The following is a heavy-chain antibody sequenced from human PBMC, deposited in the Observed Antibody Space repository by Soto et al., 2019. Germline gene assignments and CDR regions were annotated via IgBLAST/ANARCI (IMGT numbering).Heavy chain of an antibody. D-gene: IGHD6-6*01. CDR1: GGTFSSYA. Sequence: QVQLVQSGAEVKKPGSSVKVSCKASGGTFSSYAISWVRQAPGQGLEWMGGIITIFGTANYAQKLQGRGTITADESTSTDYMETNSLSSEDTAVYYCARDIAGAARRDAFEFWGQGTMVTVS. CDR2: IITIFGTA. V-gene: IGHV1-69*01. CDR3: ARDIAGAARRDAFEF. J-gene: IGHJ3*01.